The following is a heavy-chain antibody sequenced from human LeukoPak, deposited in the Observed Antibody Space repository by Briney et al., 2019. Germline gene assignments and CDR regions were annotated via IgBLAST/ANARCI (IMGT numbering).Heavy chain of an antibody. V-gene: IGHV4-4*07. CDR1: GGSITNYY. J-gene: IGHJ4*02. CDR3: AREEGTYYFDGSGYFAY. CDR2: IYSSGST. Sequence: SETLSLTCTVSGGSITNYYWSWIRQPAGKGLEWIGRIYSSGSTNYNPSLKSRGTMSVDTSKNQFSLKLSSVTAADTAVYYCAREEGTYYFDGSGYFAYWGQGTLVTVSS. D-gene: IGHD3-22*01.